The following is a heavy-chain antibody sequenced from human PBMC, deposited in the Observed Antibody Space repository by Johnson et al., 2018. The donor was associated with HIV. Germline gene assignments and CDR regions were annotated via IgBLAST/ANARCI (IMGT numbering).Heavy chain of an antibody. D-gene: IGHD5-24*01. Sequence: VQLVESGGGLVQPGGSLRLSCAASGFTFSSYAMSWVRQAPGKGLEWVSAISGSGGSTYYADSVKGRVTISRDNSKNKLYLKLNSMNAEDTAVDYCAKDGGEGYNYRALYILGQGTMVNLSS. V-gene: IGHV3-23*04. CDR2: ISGSGGST. CDR1: GFTFSSYA. J-gene: IGHJ3*02. CDR3: AKDGGEGYNYRALYI.